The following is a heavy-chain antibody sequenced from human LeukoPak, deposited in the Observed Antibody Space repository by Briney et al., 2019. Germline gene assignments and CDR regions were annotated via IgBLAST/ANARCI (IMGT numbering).Heavy chain of an antibody. J-gene: IGHJ4*02. CDR2: INPNSGGT. Sequence: ASVKVSCKASGYTFTAYYIHWVRQAPGQGLEWMGRINPNSGGTNYEQKFQGRVTMTRDTSISTVYMEVSRLRSDDTAVYYCATSVVAATIDYWGQGTLVTVSS. V-gene: IGHV1-2*06. CDR3: ATSVVAATIDY. D-gene: IGHD2-15*01. CDR1: GYTFTAYY.